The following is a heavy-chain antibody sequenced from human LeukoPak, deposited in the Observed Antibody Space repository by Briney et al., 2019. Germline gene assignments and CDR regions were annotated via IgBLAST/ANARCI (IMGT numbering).Heavy chain of an antibody. V-gene: IGHV4-34*01. CDR3: ARRSYNSPFRY. J-gene: IGHJ4*02. CDR2: INHSGST. CDR1: GGSFSGYY. Sequence: SETLSLTCAAYGGSFSGYYWSWIRQPPGKGLEWIGEINHSGSTNYNPSLKSRVTISVDTSKNQFSLKLSSVTAADTAVYYCARRSYNSPFRYWGQGTLVTVSS. D-gene: IGHD5-24*01.